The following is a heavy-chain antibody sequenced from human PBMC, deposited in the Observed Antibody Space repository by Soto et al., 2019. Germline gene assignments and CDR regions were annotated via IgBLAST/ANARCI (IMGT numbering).Heavy chain of an antibody. CDR1: GGGNLRDYR. D-gene: IGHD2-21*01. CDR2: IIPKLGSA. V-gene: IGHV1-69*01. CDR3: ARGGDGYIVGAVE. J-gene: IGHJ4*02. Sequence: QVQLVQSGAEVKEPGSSVKVSCKASGGGNLRDYRTNWVRRAPGQGLEWRVGIIPKLGSANYAKNFQGRVTVTADESTNTVYRELRRLRSDDRAVYYCARGGDGYIVGAVEWRQGTPVTVSS.